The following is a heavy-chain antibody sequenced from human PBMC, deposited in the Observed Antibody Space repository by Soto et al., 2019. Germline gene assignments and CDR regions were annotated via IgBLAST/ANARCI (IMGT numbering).Heavy chain of an antibody. J-gene: IGHJ4*02. V-gene: IGHV4-59*01. Sequence: SGTLSLTCTVSGGSLSRYYWGWVRQPPGKGLEWIGYIYYSGSTNYNPSLKSRVTISVDTSKNQFSLKLSSVTAADTAVYYCARRGELLYYFDYWGQGTLVTVSS. CDR2: IYYSGST. CDR3: ARRGELLYYFDY. D-gene: IGHD1-26*01. CDR1: GGSLSRYY.